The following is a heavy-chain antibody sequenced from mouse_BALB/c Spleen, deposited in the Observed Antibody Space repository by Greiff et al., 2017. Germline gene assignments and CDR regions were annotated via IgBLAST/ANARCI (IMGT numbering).Heavy chain of an antibody. CDR2: INSNGGST. D-gene: IGHD1-2*01. Sequence: EVQGVESGGGLVQPGGSLKLSCAASGFTFSSYGMSWVRQTPDKRLELVATINSNGGSTYYPDSVKGRFTISRDNAKNTLYLQMSSLKSEDTAMYYCARDRITTATPSFDDWGQGTTLTVSS. CDR3: ARDRITTATPSFDD. J-gene: IGHJ2*01. CDR1: GFTFSSYG. V-gene: IGHV5-6-3*01.